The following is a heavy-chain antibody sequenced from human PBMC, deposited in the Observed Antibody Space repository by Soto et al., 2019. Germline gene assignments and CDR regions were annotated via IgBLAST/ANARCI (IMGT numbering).Heavy chain of an antibody. J-gene: IGHJ6*03. CDR2: IHYSGST. V-gene: IGHV4-59*08. CDR3: ARCPYSSSSAGVSVYYHYMDV. Sequence: PSETLSLTCTVSGGSISSYYWSWIRQPPGKGLEWTGNIHYSGSTNYNPSLKSRVIVSVDTSKNQFSLKLSSVTAADTAVYYCARCPYSSSSAGVSVYYHYMDVWGKGTTVTVSS. CDR1: GGSISSYY. D-gene: IGHD6-6*01.